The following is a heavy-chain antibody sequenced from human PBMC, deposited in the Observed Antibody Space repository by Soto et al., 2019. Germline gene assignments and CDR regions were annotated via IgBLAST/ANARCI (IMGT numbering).Heavy chain of an antibody. V-gene: IGHV4-38-2*02. CDR3: ARDHGDYGGNSGGYYYYYGMDV. J-gene: IGHJ6*02. D-gene: IGHD4-17*01. CDR2: IYHSGST. Sequence: SETLSLTCAVSGYSISSGYYWGWIRQPPGKRLEWIGSIYHSGSTYYNPSLKSRVTISVDTSKNQFSLKLSSVTAADTAVYYCARDHGDYGGNSGGYYYYYGMDVWGQGTTVTVSS. CDR1: GYSISSGYY.